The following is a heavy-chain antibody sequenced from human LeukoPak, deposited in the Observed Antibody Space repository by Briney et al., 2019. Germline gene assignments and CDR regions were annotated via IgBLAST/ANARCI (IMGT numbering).Heavy chain of an antibody. CDR3: ARGKTLRRGYSYGYPYYFDY. CDR2: INHSGST. D-gene: IGHD5-18*01. Sequence: SETLSLTCAVYGGSFSGYYWSWIRQPPGKGLEWIGEINHSGSTNYNPSLKSRVTISVDTSKNQFSLKLSSVTAADTAVYYCARGKTLRRGYSYGYPYYFDYWGQGTLVTVSS. J-gene: IGHJ4*02. CDR1: GGSFSGYY. V-gene: IGHV4-34*01.